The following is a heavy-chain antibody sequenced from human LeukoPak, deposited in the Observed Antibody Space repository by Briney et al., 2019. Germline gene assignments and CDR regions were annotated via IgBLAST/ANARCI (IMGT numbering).Heavy chain of an antibody. J-gene: IGHJ4*02. V-gene: IGHV3-23*01. CDR2: ISGSGGST. CDR1: GFTFSSYA. D-gene: IGHD3-16*01. CDR3: ARDKSWGAPYYFDY. Sequence: GGSLRLSCAASGFTFSSYAMSWVRQAPGKGLEWVSAISGSGGSTYYADPVKGRFTISRDNAKNSLYLQMNSLRAEDTAVYYCARDKSWGAPYYFDYWGQGTLVTVSS.